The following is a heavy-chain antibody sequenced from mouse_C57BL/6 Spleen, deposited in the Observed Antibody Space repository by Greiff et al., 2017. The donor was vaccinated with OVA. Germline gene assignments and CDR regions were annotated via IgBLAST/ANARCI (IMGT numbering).Heavy chain of an antibody. CDR2: IYPGSGST. CDR1: GYTFTSYW. D-gene: IGHD1-1*02. V-gene: IGHV1-55*01. Sequence: QVQLQQPGAELVKPGASVKMSCKASGYTFTSYWITWVKQRPGQGLEWIGDIYPGSGSTNYNEKFKSKATLPVDTSSSTAYLQLSSLTSENSAVYYCAREGYYYYFDYWGQGTTLTVSS. J-gene: IGHJ2*01. CDR3: AREGYYYYFDY.